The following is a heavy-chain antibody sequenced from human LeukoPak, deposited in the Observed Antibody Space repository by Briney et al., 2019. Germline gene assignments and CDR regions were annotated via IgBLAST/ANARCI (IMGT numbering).Heavy chain of an antibody. J-gene: IGHJ4*02. CDR2: IYYSGST. D-gene: IGHD3-22*01. CDR1: GGSMSSYY. CDR3: ARQSGYLDY. Sequence: PSETLSLTCTVSGGSMSSYYWSWIRQPPGKGLEWIGHIYYSGSTNHNPSLKSRVTISVDTSKNQFSLKVNSVTAADTAVYYCARQSGYLDYWGQGTLVTVSS. V-gene: IGHV4-59*01.